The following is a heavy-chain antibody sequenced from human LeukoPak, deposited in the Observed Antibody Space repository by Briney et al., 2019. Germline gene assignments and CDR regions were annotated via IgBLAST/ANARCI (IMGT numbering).Heavy chain of an antibody. D-gene: IGHD6-13*01. Sequence: SETLSLTCTVSGGSISSSSYYWGWIRQPPGKGLEWIGSIYYSGSTYYNPSLQSRVTISVDTSKNQFSLKLNSVTAADTAVFYCAKGPKQLVFVRGYYFDDWGQGTLVTISS. V-gene: IGHV4-39*01. CDR2: IYYSGST. J-gene: IGHJ4*02. CDR1: GGSISSSSYY. CDR3: AKGPKQLVFVRGYYFDD.